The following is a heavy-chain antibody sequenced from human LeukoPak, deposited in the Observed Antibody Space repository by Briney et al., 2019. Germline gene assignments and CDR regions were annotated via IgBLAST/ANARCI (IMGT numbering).Heavy chain of an antibody. CDR3: ARNRMVRGPLDY. CDR1: GGTFSSYA. D-gene: IGHD3-10*01. J-gene: IGHJ4*02. V-gene: IGHV1-69*01. Sequence: SVKVSCKASGGTFSSYAISWVRQAPGQGLEWMGGIIPIFGTANYAQKFQGRVKITADESTSTAYMELSSLGSEDTAVYYCARNRMVRGPLDYWGQGTLVTVSS. CDR2: IIPIFGTA.